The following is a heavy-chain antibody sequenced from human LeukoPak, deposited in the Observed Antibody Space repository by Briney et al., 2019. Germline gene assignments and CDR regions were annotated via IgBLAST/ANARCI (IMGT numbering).Heavy chain of an antibody. CDR3: WAIVPTDKLDY. D-gene: IGHD5-12*01. Sequence: ASETLSLTCAVSGASISSGTYSWGWMRQPPGKGPGRIGSFSYSGDGYYNSSLKSRVTISLGTSKNQFSLEVTSVPAADTAVYYCWAIVPTDKLDYWGQGTLVTVSS. CDR2: FSYSGDG. CDR1: GASISSGTYS. V-gene: IGHV4-39*01. J-gene: IGHJ4*02.